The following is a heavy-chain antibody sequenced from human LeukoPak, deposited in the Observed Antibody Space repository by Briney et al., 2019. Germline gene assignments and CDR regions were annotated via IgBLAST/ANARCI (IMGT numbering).Heavy chain of an antibody. CDR1: GYTFTGYY. V-gene: IGHV1-2*02. CDR3: ARTRKGSYYNWFDP. D-gene: IGHD3-10*01. J-gene: IGHJ5*02. Sequence: ASVKVSCKASGYTFTGYYMSWVRQAPGQGLEWMGWINPNSGGTNYAQKFQGRVTMTRDTSISTAYMELSRLRSDDTAVYYCARTRKGSYYNWFDPWGQGTLVTVSS. CDR2: INPNSGGT.